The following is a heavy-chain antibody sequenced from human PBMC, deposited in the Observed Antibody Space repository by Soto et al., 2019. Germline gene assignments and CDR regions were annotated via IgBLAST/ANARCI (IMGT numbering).Heavy chain of an antibody. CDR2: ITGNSAFT. J-gene: IGHJ3*01. V-gene: IGHV3-23*01. CDR1: GFTFNRNA. CDR3: AKNRDYDYDAFDV. Sequence: GGSLRLSCAGSGFTFNRNAMSWVRQAPGKGLEWVSGITGNSAFTYYADSVKGRFTISRDNSKNTLYLQMNTLRVKDTAVYYCAKNRDYDYDAFDVWGQGTVVTVSS. D-gene: IGHD3-16*01.